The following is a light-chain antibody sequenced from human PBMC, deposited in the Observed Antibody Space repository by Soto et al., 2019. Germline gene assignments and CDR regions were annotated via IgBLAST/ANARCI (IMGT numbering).Light chain of an antibody. Sequence: EIVLTQSPGTLSLSPGERATLACRASQSVSSSYLAWYQQRPGQAPRILIYGASSRATGIPDRFSGSGSGTDFTLTISRLEPEDFAVSYCQQYGSSFGQGTRLEIK. CDR3: QQYGSS. CDR1: QSVSSSY. CDR2: GAS. V-gene: IGKV3-20*01. J-gene: IGKJ5*01.